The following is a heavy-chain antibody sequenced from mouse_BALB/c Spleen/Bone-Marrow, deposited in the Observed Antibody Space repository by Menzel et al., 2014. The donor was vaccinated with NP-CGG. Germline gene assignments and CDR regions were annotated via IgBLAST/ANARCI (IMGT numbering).Heavy chain of an antibody. J-gene: IGHJ4*01. CDR2: INPGSGGT. CDR3: ARAVVGHAMDY. Sequence: VQLQQSGVELVRPGTSVKVSCKASGYAFTNYLIEWVKQRPGQGLEWIGVINPGSGGTNYNEKFKGKATLTTDESSSTAYMQLNSLTSDDCAVYFCARAVVGHAMDYWCQGTSVTVSS. V-gene: IGHV1-54*03. CDR1: GYAFTNYL. D-gene: IGHD1-1*01.